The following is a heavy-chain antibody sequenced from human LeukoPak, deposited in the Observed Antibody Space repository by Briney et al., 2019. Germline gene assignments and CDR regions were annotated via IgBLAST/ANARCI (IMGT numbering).Heavy chain of an antibody. CDR1: GFTFSSYW. V-gene: IGHV3-7*01. CDR3: ARDSYLTGYCSSTSCYTEAQSYYYYMDV. CDR2: IKQDGSEK. J-gene: IGHJ6*03. Sequence: GGSLRLSCAASGFTFSSYWMSWVRQAPGKGLEWMANIKQDGSEKYYVYSVKGRFTISRDNAKNSLYLQMNSLRAEDTAVYYCARDSYLTGYCSSTSCYTEAQSYYYYMDVWGKGTTVTVSS. D-gene: IGHD2-2*02.